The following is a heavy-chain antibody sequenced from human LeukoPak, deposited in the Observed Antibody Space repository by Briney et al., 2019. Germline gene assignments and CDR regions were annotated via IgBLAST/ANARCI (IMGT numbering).Heavy chain of an antibody. CDR1: GGSFSGYY. V-gene: IGHV4-34*01. Sequence: PLETLSLTCAVYGGSFSGYYWSWIRQPPGKGLEWIGEINHSGSTNYNPSLKSRVTISVDTSKNQFSLKLSSVTAADTAVYYCARGSLVYDFWSGYPHSFDYWGQGTLVTVSS. J-gene: IGHJ4*02. CDR3: ARGSLVYDFWSGYPHSFDY. D-gene: IGHD3-3*01. CDR2: INHSGST.